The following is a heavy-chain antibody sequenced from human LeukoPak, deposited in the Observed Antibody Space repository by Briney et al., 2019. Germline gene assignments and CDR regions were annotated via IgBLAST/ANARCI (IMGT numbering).Heavy chain of an antibody. Sequence: PGGSLRLSCAASGFSFSSYAMIWVRQAPGKGLEGVSTISGSGGSTYYADSVKGRFTISRDNSKNTLYLQMNSLRAEDTAVYYCAKMVHTEQWLVPFDYWGQGTLVTVSS. J-gene: IGHJ4*02. D-gene: IGHD6-19*01. CDR1: GFSFSSYA. CDR2: ISGSGGST. V-gene: IGHV3-23*01. CDR3: AKMVHTEQWLVPFDY.